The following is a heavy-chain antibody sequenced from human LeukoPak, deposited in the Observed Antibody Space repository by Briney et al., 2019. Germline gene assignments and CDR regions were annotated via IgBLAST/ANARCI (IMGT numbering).Heavy chain of an antibody. CDR3: ARAGNTAMVPTLY. Sequence: GESLKISCKGSGYSFTTYGISWVRQAPGQGLEWMGWISAYNGNTNYAQKLQGRVTMTTDTSTSTAYMELRSLRSDDTAVYYCARAGNTAMVPTLYWGQGTLVTVSS. V-gene: IGHV1-18*01. CDR1: GYSFTTYG. D-gene: IGHD5-18*01. J-gene: IGHJ4*02. CDR2: ISAYNGNT.